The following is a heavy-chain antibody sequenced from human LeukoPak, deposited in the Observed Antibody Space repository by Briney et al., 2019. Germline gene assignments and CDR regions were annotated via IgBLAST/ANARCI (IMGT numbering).Heavy chain of an antibody. Sequence: GGSLRLSCAASGFTVSSYYMNWVRQAPWKGLQWVSILYSDGATYYADSVKGRFTISRDNSRSTLYLQMNSLRAEDTAVYFCARVAYYRVTADQITDAFDVWGHGAVVTVSS. CDR1: GFTVSSYY. J-gene: IGHJ3*01. V-gene: IGHV3-66*01. CDR3: ARVAYYRVTADQITDAFDV. D-gene: IGHD2-21*02. CDR2: LYSDGAT.